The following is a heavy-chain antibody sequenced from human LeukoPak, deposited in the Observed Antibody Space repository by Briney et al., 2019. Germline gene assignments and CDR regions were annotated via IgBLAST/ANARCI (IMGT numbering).Heavy chain of an antibody. Sequence: GGSLRLSCAASGFTFSSYWMSWVRQAPGKGLEWVANIKQDGSEKYYVDSVKGRFTISRDNSKNTLYLQMNSLRAEDTAVYYCAKDFSFRLMRASGFDYWGQGTLVTVSS. CDR2: IKQDGSEK. D-gene: IGHD1-26*01. J-gene: IGHJ4*02. V-gene: IGHV3-7*01. CDR3: AKDFSFRLMRASGFDY. CDR1: GFTFSSYW.